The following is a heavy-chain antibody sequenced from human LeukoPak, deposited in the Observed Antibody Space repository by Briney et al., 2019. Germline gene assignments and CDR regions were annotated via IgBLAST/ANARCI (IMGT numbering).Heavy chain of an antibody. J-gene: IGHJ5*02. Sequence: GGSLRLSCTASGFTFGDYAMSWVRQAPGKGLEWVGFIRSKAYGGTTEYAASVKGGFTISRDDSKSIAYLQMNSPKTEDTAVYYCTRDVRGSGDIVVVPAKFDPWGQGTLVTVSS. V-gene: IGHV3-49*04. CDR2: IRSKAYGGTT. D-gene: IGHD2-2*01. CDR1: GFTFGDYA. CDR3: TRDVRGSGDIVVVPAKFDP.